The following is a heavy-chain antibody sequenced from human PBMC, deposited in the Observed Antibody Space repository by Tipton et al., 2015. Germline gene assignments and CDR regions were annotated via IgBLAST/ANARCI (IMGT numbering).Heavy chain of an antibody. CDR3: ARFRFDYFDY. CDR2: IYYSGST. CDR1: GGSITSYY. Sequence: TLSLTCNVSGGSITSYYWSWIRQPPGEGLEWIGYIYYSGSTKYSPSLKSRVTISVDSSKTQLSLKLRSVTAADTAVYYCARFRFDYFDYWGHGTLVTVSS. J-gene: IGHJ4*01. V-gene: IGHV4-59*01. D-gene: IGHD3-3*01.